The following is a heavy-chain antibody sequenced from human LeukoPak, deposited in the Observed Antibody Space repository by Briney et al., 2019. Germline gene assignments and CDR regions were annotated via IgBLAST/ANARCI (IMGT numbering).Heavy chain of an antibody. J-gene: IGHJ6*02. Sequence: ASVKVSCKGSGYTFTGSYMHWVRPAPGRGVEWMGWIYPKGGGTGYAQKFQGRVTMTRDTSISTAYMDLSRLTSDDTPVYYSARVRASKIFGVITSYGMDVWGQGTTDTVSS. V-gene: IGHV1-2*02. CDR1: GYTFTGSY. CDR3: ARVRASKIFGVITSYGMDV. D-gene: IGHD3-3*01. CDR2: IYPKGGGT.